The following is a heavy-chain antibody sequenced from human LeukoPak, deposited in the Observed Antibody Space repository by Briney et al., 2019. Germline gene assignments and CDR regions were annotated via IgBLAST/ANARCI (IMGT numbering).Heavy chain of an antibody. CDR2: IWYDGSNK. CDR1: GFTFSSYG. Sequence: GGSLRLSCAASGFTFSSYGMHWVRQAPGKGLEWVAVIWYDGSNKYYADSVKGRFTISRDNSKNTLYLQMNSLRAEDTAVYYCAKALSYYYGSSGSYDAFDIWGQGTMVTVSS. J-gene: IGHJ3*02. D-gene: IGHD3-22*01. V-gene: IGHV3-33*06. CDR3: AKALSYYYGSSGSYDAFDI.